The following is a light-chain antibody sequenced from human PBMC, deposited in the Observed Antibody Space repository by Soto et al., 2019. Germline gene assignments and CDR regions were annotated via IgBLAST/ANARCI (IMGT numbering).Light chain of an antibody. V-gene: IGKV3-20*01. CDR2: GAS. J-gene: IGKJ2*01. CDR3: QQFGSSPLYT. Sequence: EIVLMQSPGTLSLSPGERATLSCRASQSVGGNYLAWYQQKPGQAPRLLIYGASSRATGIPDRFSGSGSGTDFTLTISRLEPEDFAVYYCQQFGSSPLYTFGQGTKLEIK. CDR1: QSVGGNY.